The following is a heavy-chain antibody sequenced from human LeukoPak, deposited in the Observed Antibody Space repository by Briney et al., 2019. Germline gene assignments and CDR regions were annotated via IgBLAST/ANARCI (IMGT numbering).Heavy chain of an antibody. D-gene: IGHD3-22*01. J-gene: IGHJ4*02. Sequence: GGSLRLSCVVSGFTFRHYGMSWVRQTPAKGLEWGANIKLDGSDQHYADSVKGRFTISRDNTKNSLFLQMDSLRAADTAVYYCARDDSGPRNKYYYESTGFYSRPYYLDYWGQGALVTVSS. CDR2: IKLDGSDQ. CDR1: GFTFRHYG. V-gene: IGHV3-7*01. CDR3: ARDDSGPRNKYYYESTGFYSRPYYLDY.